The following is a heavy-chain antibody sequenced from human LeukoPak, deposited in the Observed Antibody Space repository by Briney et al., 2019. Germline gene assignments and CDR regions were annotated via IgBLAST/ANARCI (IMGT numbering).Heavy chain of an antibody. J-gene: IGHJ4*02. D-gene: IGHD1-26*01. CDR1: GYSFTSYW. Sequence: GESLKISCKGSGYSFTSYWIGWVRQMPGKGLEWMGIIYPGDSDTRYSPSFQGQVTISADKSISTAYLQWSSLKASDTAMYYCARLGHGGRGSYDPRPFDYWGQGTLVTVSS. CDR2: IYPGDSDT. CDR3: ARLGHGGRGSYDPRPFDY. V-gene: IGHV5-51*01.